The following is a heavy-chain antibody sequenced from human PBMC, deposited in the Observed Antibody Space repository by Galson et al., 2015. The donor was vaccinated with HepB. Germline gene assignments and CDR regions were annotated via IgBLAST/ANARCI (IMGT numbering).Heavy chain of an antibody. V-gene: IGHV3-30*04. D-gene: IGHD3-22*01. CDR2: ISYDGSNK. J-gene: IGHJ4*02. CDR1: GFTFSSYA. Sequence: LRLSCAASGFTFSSYAMHWVRQAPGKGLEWVAVISYDGSNKYYADSVKGRFTISRDNSKNTLFLQMNSLRAEDTAVYYCARDTHLYGYDSTGYYYDYWGQGNLVTVSS. CDR3: ARDTHLYGYDSTGYYYDY.